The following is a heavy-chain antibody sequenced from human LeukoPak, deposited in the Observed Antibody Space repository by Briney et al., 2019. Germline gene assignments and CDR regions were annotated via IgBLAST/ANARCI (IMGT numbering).Heavy chain of an antibody. V-gene: IGHV1-2*02. Sequence: ASVKVSCKASGYTFTAYYMHWVRQAPGQGLEWMGWINPNSGGTIYAQKFQGRVTMTRDTSISTAYMELSSLRSDDTAVYYCARDPVIVVVPVALHYFDYWGQGTLVTVSS. D-gene: IGHD2-2*01. J-gene: IGHJ4*02. CDR1: GYTFTAYY. CDR3: ARDPVIVVVPVALHYFDY. CDR2: INPNSGGT.